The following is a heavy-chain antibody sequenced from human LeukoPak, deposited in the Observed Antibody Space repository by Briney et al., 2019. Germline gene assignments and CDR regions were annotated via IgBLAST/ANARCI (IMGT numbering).Heavy chain of an antibody. V-gene: IGHV1-2*06. Sequence: GASVKVSCKASGYTFTGYYMHWVRQAPGQGLEWMGRINPNSGGTNYAQKFQGRVTMTRDTSISIAYMELSRLRSDDTAVYYCARDRKGITMVRGVIHNWFDPWGQGTLVTVSS. CDR1: GYTFTGYY. D-gene: IGHD3-10*01. CDR3: ARDRKGITMVRGVIHNWFDP. CDR2: INPNSGGT. J-gene: IGHJ5*02.